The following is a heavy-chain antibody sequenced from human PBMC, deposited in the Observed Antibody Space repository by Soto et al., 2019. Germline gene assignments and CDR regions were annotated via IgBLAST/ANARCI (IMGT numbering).Heavy chain of an antibody. V-gene: IGHV4-59*01. CDR2: IYYSGST. CDR3: ARVASYPYYYYYMDV. CDR1: GGSISGYY. J-gene: IGHJ6*03. D-gene: IGHD6-6*01. Sequence: SETLCLTCTVSGGSISGYYGSWIRQPPGKGLEWIGYIYYSGSTNYNPSLKSRVTISVDTSKNQFSLKLSSVTAADTAVYYCARVASYPYYYYYMDVWGKGTTVTVSS.